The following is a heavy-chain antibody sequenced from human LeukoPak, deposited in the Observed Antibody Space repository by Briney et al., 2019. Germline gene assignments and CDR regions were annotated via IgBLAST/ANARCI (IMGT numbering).Heavy chain of an antibody. J-gene: IGHJ4*02. D-gene: IGHD6-13*01. Sequence: PGGSLRLSCAASGFTFSSYGMHWVRQAPGKGLEWVAVISYDGSNKYYADSVKGRFTISRDNSKNTLYLQMNSLRAEDTAVYYCAKPRVWGSSTWPLYYFDHWGQGTLVTVSS. CDR3: AKPRVWGSSTWPLYYFDH. V-gene: IGHV3-30*18. CDR2: ISYDGSNK. CDR1: GFTFSSYG.